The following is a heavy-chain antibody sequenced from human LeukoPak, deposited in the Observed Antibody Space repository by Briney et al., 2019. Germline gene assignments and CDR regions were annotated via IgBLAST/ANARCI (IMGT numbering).Heavy chain of an antibody. CDR3: ARGNFYDNKGYSPELRY. CDR1: GYTFTSYY. CDR2: SDPKSGAT. D-gene: IGHD3-10*01. Sequence: ASVKVSCKTSGYTFTSYYIHWLRQAPGQRFEWMGWSDPKSGATKYEHFQGRVTMTRDTSISTAYMELSRLTSDDTAVYYCARGNFYDNKGYSPELRYWGQGTLVTVSS. V-gene: IGHV1-2*02. J-gene: IGHJ4*02.